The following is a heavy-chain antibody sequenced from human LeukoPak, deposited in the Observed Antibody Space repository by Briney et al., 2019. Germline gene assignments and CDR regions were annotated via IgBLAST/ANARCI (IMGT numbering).Heavy chain of an antibody. D-gene: IGHD6-13*01. CDR3: ASSGIAARTWFDP. Sequence: PGGSLRLSCTVSGFPLSIYSMNWVRQTPGKGLEWVSSISSSGSDIHYADSLKGRCTISRDNAQNSLYLQMNSLRAEDTAVYYCASSGIAARTWFDPWGQGTLVTVSS. V-gene: IGHV3-21*04. CDR2: ISSSGSDI. CDR1: GFPLSIYS. J-gene: IGHJ5*02.